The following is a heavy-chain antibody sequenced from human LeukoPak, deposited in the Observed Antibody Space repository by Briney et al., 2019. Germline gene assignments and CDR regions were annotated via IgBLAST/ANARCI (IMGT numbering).Heavy chain of an antibody. CDR3: AREDRTGAIDY. J-gene: IGHJ4*02. V-gene: IGHV4-30-4*01. D-gene: IGHD3-10*01. CDR2: IYYSGST. Sequence: SETLSLTCTVSGGSISSGDYYCSWIRQPPGKGQEWIGYIYYSGSTYYNPSLKSRVTISVDTSKNQFSLKLSSVTAADTAVYYCAREDRTGAIDYWGQGTLVTVSS. CDR1: GGSISSGDYY.